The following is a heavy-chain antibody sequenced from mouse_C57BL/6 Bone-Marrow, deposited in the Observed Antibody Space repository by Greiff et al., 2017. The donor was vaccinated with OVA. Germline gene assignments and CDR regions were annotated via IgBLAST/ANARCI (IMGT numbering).Heavy chain of an antibody. CDR1: GYTFTDYN. Sequence: VQLKESGPELVKPGASVTIPCKASGYTFTDYNMDWMKQSHGKSLEWIGDINPNNGGTISNQKFKGKATLTVDTSSSTAYMKLRSLTYEDTAVYYSARGPNWDKRYFDVWGTGTTVTVSS. CDR3: ARGPNWDKRYFDV. V-gene: IGHV1-18*01. J-gene: IGHJ1*03. CDR2: INPNNGGT. D-gene: IGHD4-1*01.